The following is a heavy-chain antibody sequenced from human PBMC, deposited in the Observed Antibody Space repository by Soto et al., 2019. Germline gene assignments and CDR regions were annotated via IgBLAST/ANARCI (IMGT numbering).Heavy chain of an antibody. CDR3: ARNLEANLFGMDV. Sequence: SETLSLTCAVSGDSINNGNWWSWIRQPPGKWLQWIGEIYHSEYIHYNPSLNSRVTISLDRSKNQFSLTLRSVTAADTAVYYCARNLEANLFGMDVWVLVTKVTVCS. CDR2: IYHSEYI. D-gene: IGHD1-7*01. V-gene: IGHV4-4*02. J-gene: IGHJ6*02. CDR1: GDSINNGNW.